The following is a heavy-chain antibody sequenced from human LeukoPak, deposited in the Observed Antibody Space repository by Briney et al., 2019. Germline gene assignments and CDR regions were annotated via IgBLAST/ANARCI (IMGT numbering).Heavy chain of an antibody. D-gene: IGHD1-7*01. V-gene: IGHV1-2*02. CDR2: INPNSGGT. Sequence: ASVKVSCKASGYIFTGYYIHWVRQAPGQGLEWMGWINPNSGGTNYAQKFQGRVTMTRDTSISTAYMELSRQRSDDTAVYYCARGTGTTSYYYYYMDVWGKGTTVTVSS. J-gene: IGHJ6*03. CDR1: GYIFTGYY. CDR3: ARGTGTTSYYYYYMDV.